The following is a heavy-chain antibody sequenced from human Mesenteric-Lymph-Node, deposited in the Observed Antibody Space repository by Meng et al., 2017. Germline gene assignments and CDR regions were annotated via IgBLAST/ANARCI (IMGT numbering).Heavy chain of an antibody. J-gene: IGHJ4*02. CDR2: INPNSGGT. CDR1: GYTFTGYY. V-gene: IGHV1-2*02. D-gene: IGHD6-19*01. Sequence: SVKVSCKASGYTFTGYYMHWVRQAPGQGLEWMGWINPNSGGTNYAQKFQGRVTMTRDTSISTAYMELSRLRSDDTAVYYCAKDLGGYSSAWYDYWGQGTLVTVSS. CDR3: AKDLGGYSSAWYDY.